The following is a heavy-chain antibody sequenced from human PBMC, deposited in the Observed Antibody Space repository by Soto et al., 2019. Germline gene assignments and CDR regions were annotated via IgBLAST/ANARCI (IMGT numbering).Heavy chain of an antibody. V-gene: IGHV4-34*01. CDR3: ARGWGHGMDV. CDR1: GGSFSGYY. CDR2: INHSGST. D-gene: IGHD3-16*01. J-gene: IGHJ6*02. Sequence: PSATLSLTCAVYGGSFSGYYWSWIRQPPGKGLEWIGEINHSGSTNYNPSLKSRVTISVDTSKNQFSLKLSSVTAADTAVYYCARGWGHGMDVWGQGTTVTVSS.